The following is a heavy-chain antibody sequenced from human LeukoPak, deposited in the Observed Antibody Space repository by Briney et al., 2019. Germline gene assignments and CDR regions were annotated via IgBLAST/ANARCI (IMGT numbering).Heavy chain of an antibody. Sequence: SETLSLTCTVSAGSISNYYWSWIRQPPGKGLEWIGHIYYSGTTNYNPSLESRVTIPVDTSKNLFSLRLSSVTAADTAVYYCATIPLRRGGYYGMDVWGQGTTVTVSS. D-gene: IGHD3-16*01. CDR1: AGSISNYY. CDR2: IYYSGTT. V-gene: IGHV4-59*08. CDR3: ATIPLRRGGYYGMDV. J-gene: IGHJ6*02.